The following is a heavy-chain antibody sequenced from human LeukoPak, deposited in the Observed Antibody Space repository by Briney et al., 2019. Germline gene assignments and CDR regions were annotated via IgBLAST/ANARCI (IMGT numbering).Heavy chain of an antibody. J-gene: IGHJ4*02. CDR3: AKDRARGEFDY. Sequence: VASVKVSCKASGYTFTSYYMHWVRQAPGQGLEWMGLINPSGGSTSYAQKFQGRVTMTLDTSTSTVYMELSSLRSEDTAVYYCAKDRARGEFDYWGQGTLVTVSS. CDR1: GYTFTSYY. D-gene: IGHD3-16*01. V-gene: IGHV1-46*01. CDR2: INPSGGST.